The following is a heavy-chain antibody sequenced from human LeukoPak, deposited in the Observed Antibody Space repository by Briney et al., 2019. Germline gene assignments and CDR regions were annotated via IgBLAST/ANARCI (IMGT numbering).Heavy chain of an antibody. D-gene: IGHD2-2*01. Sequence: PGGSLRLSCAASGFTFSSYWMHWVRQAPGKGLMWVSRINSDGSSTNYADSVKGRFTISRDNAKNTLYLQMNSLRADDTAVYYCARSLYCSSTSCYLLDYWGQGTLVTVSS. CDR1: GFTFSSYW. CDR3: ARSLYCSSTSCYLLDY. V-gene: IGHV3-74*01. CDR2: INSDGSST. J-gene: IGHJ4*02.